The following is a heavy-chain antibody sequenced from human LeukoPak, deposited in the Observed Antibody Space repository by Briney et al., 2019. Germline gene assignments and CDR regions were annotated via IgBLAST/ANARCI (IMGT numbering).Heavy chain of an antibody. CDR1: GGSFSGYY. D-gene: IGHD3-10*01. Sequence: SETLSLTCAVYGGSFSGYYWSWIRQPPGKGLEWIGEINHSGSTNYNPSLKSRVTISVDTSKNQFSLKLSSVTAADTAVYYCARLWASYYYGSGSYYDYWGQGTLVTVSS. J-gene: IGHJ4*02. V-gene: IGHV4-34*01. CDR3: ARLWASYYYGSGSYYDY. CDR2: INHSGST.